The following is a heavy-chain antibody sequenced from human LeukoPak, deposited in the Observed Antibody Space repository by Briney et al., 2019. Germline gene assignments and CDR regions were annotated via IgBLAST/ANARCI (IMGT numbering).Heavy chain of an antibody. CDR1: GFTVSSNY. J-gene: IGHJ4*02. Sequence: PGGSLRLSCAAYGFTVSSNYMSWVRQAPGKGLVWVSRINREGNDTIYADSVKGRFTISRDNAKNTLYLQMTSLRAEDTALYYCAREACQFGQYYFDYWGQGTPVTVSS. CDR2: INREGNDT. CDR3: AREACQFGQYYFDY. V-gene: IGHV3-74*01. D-gene: IGHD3-10*01.